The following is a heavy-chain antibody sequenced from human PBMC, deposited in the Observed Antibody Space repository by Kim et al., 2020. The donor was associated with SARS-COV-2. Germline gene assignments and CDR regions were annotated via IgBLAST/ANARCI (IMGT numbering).Heavy chain of an antibody. Sequence: NPSLKSRVTISVDTSKNQFSLRLSSVTAAETAVYYCARRVSAIQYNWFDPWGQGTLVTVSS. V-gene: IGHV4-39*01. CDR3: ARRVSAIQYNWFDP. J-gene: IGHJ5*02.